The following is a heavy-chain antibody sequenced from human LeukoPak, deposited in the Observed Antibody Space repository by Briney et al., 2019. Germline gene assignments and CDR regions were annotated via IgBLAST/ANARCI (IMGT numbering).Heavy chain of an antibody. V-gene: IGHV1-46*01. D-gene: IGHD1-26*01. J-gene: IGHJ4*02. CDR2: INPSGGST. CDR1: GYTFAAYY. Sequence: ASVKVSCRTSGYTFAAYYIHWVRQAPGQGLEWMGIINPSGGSTSYAQKFQGRVTMTRDMSTSTVYMELSSLRSEDTAVYYCARIPTSSGSSDDYWGQGTLVTVSS. CDR3: ARIPTSSGSSDDY.